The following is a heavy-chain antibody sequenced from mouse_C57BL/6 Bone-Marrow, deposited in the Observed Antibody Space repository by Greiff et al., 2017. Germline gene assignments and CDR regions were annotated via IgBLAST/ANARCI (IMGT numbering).Heavy chain of an antibody. D-gene: IGHD1-1*01. CDR2: IDPSDSYT. J-gene: IGHJ2*01. CDR1: GYTFTSYW. Sequence: PVMPGASVKLSCKASGYTFTSYWMHWVKQRPGQGLEWIGEIDPSDSYTNYNQKFKGKSTLTVDQSSSTAYMQLSSLTSEDSAVYYCARSTVVATDYWGQGTTLTVSS. CDR3: ARSTVVATDY. V-gene: IGHV1-69*01.